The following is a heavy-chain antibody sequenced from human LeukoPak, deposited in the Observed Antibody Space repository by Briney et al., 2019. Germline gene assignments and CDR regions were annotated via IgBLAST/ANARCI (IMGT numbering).Heavy chain of an antibody. CDR3: ARSDGSYYHYFDY. D-gene: IGHD1-26*01. CDR1: GGSISSGDYY. J-gene: IGHJ4*02. Sequence: SQTLSLTCTVSGGSISSGDYYWSWIRQPPGKGLEWIGYIYYSGNTYYNPSLKSRVTISVDRSKNQFSLKLSSVTAADTAVYYCARSDGSYYHYFDYWGQGTLVTVSS. V-gene: IGHV4-30-4*01. CDR2: IYYSGNT.